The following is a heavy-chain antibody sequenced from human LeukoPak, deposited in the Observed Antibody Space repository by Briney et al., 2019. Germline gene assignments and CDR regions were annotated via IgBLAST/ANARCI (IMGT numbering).Heavy chain of an antibody. CDR1: GYSFTSYW. D-gene: IGHD3-10*01. CDR2: IDPSDSYT. Sequence: GESLQISCKGSGYSFTSYWISWVRQLPGKGLEWMGRIDPSDSYTNYSPSFQGHVTISADKSISTAYLQWSSLKASDTATYYCARHTDDYKSQGVDYWGQGTLVTVSS. V-gene: IGHV5-10-1*01. CDR3: ARHTDDYKSQGVDY. J-gene: IGHJ4*02.